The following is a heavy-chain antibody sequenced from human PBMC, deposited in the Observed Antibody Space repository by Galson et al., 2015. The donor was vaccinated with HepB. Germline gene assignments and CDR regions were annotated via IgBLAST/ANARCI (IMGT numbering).Heavy chain of an antibody. J-gene: IGHJ4*02. CDR2: ISYDGSNK. CDR1: GFTFSSYA. CDR3: ARDWEPYYFDY. V-gene: IGHV3-30*04. Sequence: SLRLSCAASGFTFSSYAMHWVRQAPGKGLEWVAVISYDGSNKYYADSVKGRFTISRDNSKNTLYLQMNSLRAEDTAVYYCARDWEPYYFDYWGQGTLVTVSS. D-gene: IGHD1-14*01.